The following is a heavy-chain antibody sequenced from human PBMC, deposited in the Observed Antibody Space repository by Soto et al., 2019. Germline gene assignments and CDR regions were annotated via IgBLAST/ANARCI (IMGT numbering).Heavy chain of an antibody. D-gene: IGHD6-19*01. J-gene: IGHJ4*02. V-gene: IGHV1-18*01. CDR1: GYTLISYG. Sequence: GASLKVSCKSSGYTLISYGISWVRQAPGQGLEWMGWISAYNGNTNYAQNYQGRVTMTTDTSTSTAYMELRSLRSDDTAVYYCARGAVAAPNAGHFDYWGQGTVVTVSS. CDR2: ISAYNGNT. CDR3: ARGAVAAPNAGHFDY.